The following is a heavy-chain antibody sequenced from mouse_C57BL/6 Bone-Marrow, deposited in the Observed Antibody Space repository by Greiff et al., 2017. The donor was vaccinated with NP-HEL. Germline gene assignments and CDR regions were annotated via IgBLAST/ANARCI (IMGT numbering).Heavy chain of an antibody. CDR3: TSTGVPWFAY. J-gene: IGHJ3*01. Sequence: VQLQQSGAELVRPGASVTLSCKASGYTFTDYEMHWVKQTPVHGLEWIGAIDPETGGTAYNQKFKGKAILTADKSSSTAYMELRSLTSEDSAVYYGTSTGVPWFAYWGQGTLVTVSA. CDR1: GYTFTDYE. V-gene: IGHV1-15*01. CDR2: IDPETGGT.